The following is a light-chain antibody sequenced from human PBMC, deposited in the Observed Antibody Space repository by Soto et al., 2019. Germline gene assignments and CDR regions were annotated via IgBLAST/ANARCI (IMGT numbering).Light chain of an antibody. CDR1: QSISSW. CDR2: DAS. Sequence: DIQMTQSPSALSASGGERVAISCRASQSISSWLAWYQQKPGKAPKVLIFDASSLESGVPSRFSGSGSATEFTLTISSLQPDDFATYYCQQYSTYPWTFGQGTKVDI. J-gene: IGKJ1*01. V-gene: IGKV1-5*01. CDR3: QQYSTYPWT.